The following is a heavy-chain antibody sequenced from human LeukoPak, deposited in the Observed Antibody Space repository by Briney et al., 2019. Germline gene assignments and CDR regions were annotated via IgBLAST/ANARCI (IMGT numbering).Heavy chain of an antibody. CDR3: ARDNSVEDTAWCFDP. CDR2: INPSGGST. CDR1: GYTFTNYY. Sequence: GASVKVSCKASGYTFTNYYMHWVRQAPGQGLEWMGIINPSGGSTSYAQMFQGRVTMTRDMSTSTDYMELSSLRSEDTAVYYCARDNSVEDTAWCFDPWGQGTLVTVSS. J-gene: IGHJ5*02. D-gene: IGHD2-15*01. V-gene: IGHV1-46*01.